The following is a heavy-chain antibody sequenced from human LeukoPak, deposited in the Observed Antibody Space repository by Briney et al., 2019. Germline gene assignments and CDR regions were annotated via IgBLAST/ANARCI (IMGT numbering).Heavy chain of an antibody. CDR3: ARAVWALGYYFDY. J-gene: IGHJ4*02. CDR2: ISAYNGNT. D-gene: IGHD3-16*01. CDR1: GGTFSSYA. Sequence: ASVKVSCKASGGTFSSYAISWVRQAPGQGLEWMGWISAYNGNTNYAQKLQGRVTMTTDTSTSTAYMELRSLRSDDTAVYYCARAVWALGYYFDYWGQGTLVTVSS. V-gene: IGHV1-18*01.